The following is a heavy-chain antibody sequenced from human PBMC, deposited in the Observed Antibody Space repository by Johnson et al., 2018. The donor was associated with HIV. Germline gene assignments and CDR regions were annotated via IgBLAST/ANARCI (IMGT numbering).Heavy chain of an antibody. V-gene: IGHV3-30*04. D-gene: IGHD6-13*01. CDR1: GFTFSSYA. CDR2: ISYDGSNK. Sequence: QVQLVESGGGVVQPVRSLRLSCAASGFTFSSYAMHWVRQAPGKWLEWVAVISYDGSNKYYADSVKGRVPISRDNSKNTLYLQMNSLKTEDTAVYYCTTTYSSSWYRRNAFDIWGQGTMVTVSS. CDR3: TTTYSSSWYRRNAFDI. J-gene: IGHJ3*02.